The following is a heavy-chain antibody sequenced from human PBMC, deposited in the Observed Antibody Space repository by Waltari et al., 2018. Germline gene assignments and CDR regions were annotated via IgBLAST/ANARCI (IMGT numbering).Heavy chain of an antibody. V-gene: IGHV3-33*01. D-gene: IGHD6-19*01. J-gene: IGHJ6*03. CDR2: IWYDGNNK. Sequence: QVQLVESGGGVVQPGRSLRLSCAASGFTFSSYGLPWVRQAPGKELEWVAVIWYDGNNKYYADSVKGRVTISRDNSKNTLYLQMNSLRAEDTAVYYCARPYSSGFTYYYYMDVWGKGTTVTVSS. CDR1: GFTFSSYG. CDR3: ARPYSSGFTYYYYMDV.